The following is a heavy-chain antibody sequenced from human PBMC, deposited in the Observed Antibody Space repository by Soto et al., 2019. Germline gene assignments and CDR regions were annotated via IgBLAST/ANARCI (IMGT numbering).Heavy chain of an antibody. Sequence: QVQLVQSGAEVKKPGASVKVSCKASGYTFTSYGISWVRQAPGQGLEWMGWISAYNGNTNYAQKLQGRVTMTTDTSTSTADMELRSLRTDDTAVYYCARDARVPVAMLGREYYYYYGMDVWGQGTTVTVSS. J-gene: IGHJ6*02. CDR1: GYTFTSYG. CDR2: ISAYNGNT. CDR3: ARDARVPVAMLGREYYYYYGMDV. D-gene: IGHD2-2*01. V-gene: IGHV1-18*01.